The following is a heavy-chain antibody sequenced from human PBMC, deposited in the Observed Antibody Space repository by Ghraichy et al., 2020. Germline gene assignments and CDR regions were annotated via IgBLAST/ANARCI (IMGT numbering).Heavy chain of an antibody. CDR1: GYTFTSYG. Sequence: ASVKVSCKASGYTFTSYGISWVRQAPGQGLEWMGWISAYNGNTNYAQKLQGRVTMTTDTSTSTAYMELRSLRSDDTAVYYCARGPSPVAASLYYYGMDVWGQGTTVTVSS. J-gene: IGHJ6*02. CDR2: ISAYNGNT. D-gene: IGHD2-15*01. CDR3: ARGPSPVAASLYYYGMDV. V-gene: IGHV1-18*01.